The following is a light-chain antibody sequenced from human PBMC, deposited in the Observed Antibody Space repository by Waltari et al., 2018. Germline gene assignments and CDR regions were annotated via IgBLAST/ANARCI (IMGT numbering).Light chain of an antibody. Sequence: QSALTQPPSASGSPGQSVTISCTGTSRDIGYYNYVSWYQQHPGKAPKLMIHGVTDRPLGVPDRLSGDKSGNTASLTVSLLQAEDEAGYYCSSDAGNNKYVFGTGTKVTVV. V-gene: IGLV2-8*01. J-gene: IGLJ1*01. CDR2: GVT. CDR1: SRDIGYYNY. CDR3: SSDAGNNKYV.